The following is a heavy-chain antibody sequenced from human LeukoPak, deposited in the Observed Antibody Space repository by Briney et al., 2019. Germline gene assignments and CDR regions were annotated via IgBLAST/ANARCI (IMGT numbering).Heavy chain of an antibody. D-gene: IGHD4-17*01. V-gene: IGHV4-34*01. CDR1: GGSFSGYY. J-gene: IGHJ6*02. CDR2: INHSGST. CDR3: ASSPTTVTTYYYYGMDV. Sequence: SETLSLTCAVYGGSFSGYYWSWIRQPPGKGLEWIGEINHSGSTNYNPSLESRVTISVGTSKNQFSLKLSSVTAADTAVYYCASSPTTVTTYYYYGMDVWGQGTTVTVSS.